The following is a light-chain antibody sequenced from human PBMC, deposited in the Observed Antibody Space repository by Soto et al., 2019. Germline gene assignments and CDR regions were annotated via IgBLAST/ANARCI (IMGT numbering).Light chain of an antibody. CDR1: SSDVGGYNY. CDR3: SSDTSSRLVV. CDR2: DVS. J-gene: IGLJ2*01. Sequence: QSALTQPASVSGSPGQSITISCTGTSSDVGGYNYVSWYQQHPGKAPKLMIYDVSNRPSGVSNRFSGSKSGNTASLTISGLQAEDEAEYYCSSDTSSRLVVFGGGTKLTVL. V-gene: IGLV2-14*01.